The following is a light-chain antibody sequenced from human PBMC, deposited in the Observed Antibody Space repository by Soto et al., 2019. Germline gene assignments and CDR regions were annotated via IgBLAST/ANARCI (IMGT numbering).Light chain of an antibody. J-gene: IGLJ3*02. V-gene: IGLV2-14*01. CDR1: SSDVGGYKY. CDR2: EVS. Sequence: QSVLTQPASVSGSPGQSITISCTGTSSDVGGYKYVSWYQQHPGKAPKLMIYEVSNRPSGVSNRFSGSKSGNTASLTISGLQAEDEADYYCSSYTSSNPVVFGGGTK. CDR3: SSYTSSNPVV.